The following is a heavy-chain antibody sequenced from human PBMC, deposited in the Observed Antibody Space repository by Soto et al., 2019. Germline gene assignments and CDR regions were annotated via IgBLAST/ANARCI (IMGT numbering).Heavy chain of an antibody. V-gene: IGHV3-23*01. Sequence: GGSLRLSCAASGFTFSRYAMSWVRQAPGKGLEWVSTVTGGGHTTYNADSVNGRFTISRDNSKNTLYLQMNNLRAEDTAIYYCASSSGDLDVYGMDIWGPGTTVTGSS. J-gene: IGHJ6*02. D-gene: IGHD3-10*01. CDR3: ASSSGDLDVYGMDI. CDR1: GFTFSRYA. CDR2: VTGGGHTT.